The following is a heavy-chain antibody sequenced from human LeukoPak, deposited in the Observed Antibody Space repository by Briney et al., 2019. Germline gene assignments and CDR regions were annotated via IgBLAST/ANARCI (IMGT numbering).Heavy chain of an antibody. CDR3: AKDGAGGSSSWYYFDY. CDR2: ISWNSGSI. D-gene: IGHD6-13*01. CDR1: GFTFDDYA. J-gene: IGHJ4*02. V-gene: IGHV3-9*01. Sequence: PGRSLRLSCAASGFTFDDYAMHWVRQAPGKGLEWVSGISWNSGSIGHADSVKGRFTISRDNAKNSLYLQMNSLRAEDTALYYCAKDGAGGSSSWYYFDYWGQGTLVTVSS.